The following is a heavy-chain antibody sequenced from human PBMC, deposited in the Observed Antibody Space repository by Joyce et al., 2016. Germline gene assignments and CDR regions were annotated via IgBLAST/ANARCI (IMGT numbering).Heavy chain of an antibody. Sequence: LQLQESGPGLVKPSETLSLTCTVSGGSTSDSSNYWGWIRQPPGKGLEWIGSIYYSGSTYYNPSLQSRVTISLATSKTQFSLKLSSVTAADTAVYYCARHPVGYFDYWGQGTLVTVSS. D-gene: IGHD4-23*01. J-gene: IGHJ4*02. CDR1: GGSTSDSSNY. V-gene: IGHV4-39*01. CDR2: IYYSGST. CDR3: ARHPVGYFDY.